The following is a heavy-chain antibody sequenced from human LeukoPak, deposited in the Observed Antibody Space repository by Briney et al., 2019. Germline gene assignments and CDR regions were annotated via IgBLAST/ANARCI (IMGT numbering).Heavy chain of an antibody. CDR1: GGSISNYY. CDR3: ARTENYIPEDWFDP. J-gene: IGHJ5*02. CDR2: IYYSGTT. V-gene: IGHV4-59*08. Sequence: SETLSLTCSVSGGSISNYYWSWVRQPPGKALEWIGYIYYSGTTNYNPSLKSRVTMSVDTSKNQFSLKLSSVTAADTAVYYCARTENYIPEDWFDPWGQGTLVTVSS. D-gene: IGHD5-24*01.